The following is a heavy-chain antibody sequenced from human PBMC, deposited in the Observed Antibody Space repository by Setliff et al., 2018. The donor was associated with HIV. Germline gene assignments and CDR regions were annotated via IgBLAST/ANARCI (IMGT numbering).Heavy chain of an antibody. V-gene: IGHV4-61*09. J-gene: IGHJ5*02. Sequence: SETLSLTCTVSGGSINSGSYYWNWIRQPAGKGLEWIGHIYASGSTNYNSSLKSRVTMSVDTSKNQFSLKLNSLIAADTAVYCCARGGPDYYGSGSYSGWFDPWGQGTLVTVSS. CDR1: GGSINSGSYY. D-gene: IGHD3-10*01. CDR2: IYASGST. CDR3: ARGGPDYYGSGSYSGWFDP.